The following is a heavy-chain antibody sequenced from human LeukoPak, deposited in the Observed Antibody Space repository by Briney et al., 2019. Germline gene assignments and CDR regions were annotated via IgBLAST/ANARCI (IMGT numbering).Heavy chain of an antibody. V-gene: IGHV3-21*04. CDR2: ITTSSSYT. CDR3: ARVRDRRQWLVRKKDYYYMDV. D-gene: IGHD6-19*01. Sequence: PGGSLRLSCEASGFSFSSYNMDWVRQTPGKGLEWISSITTSSSYTFYADSVKGRFTISRDNARNSLYLQMNSLRAEDTALYYCARVRDRRQWLVRKKDYYYMDVWGKGTTVTVSS. J-gene: IGHJ6*03. CDR1: GFSFSSYN.